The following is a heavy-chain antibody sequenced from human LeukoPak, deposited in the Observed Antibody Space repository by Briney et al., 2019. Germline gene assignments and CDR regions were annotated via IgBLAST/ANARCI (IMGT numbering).Heavy chain of an antibody. CDR2: ISYDGSNK. J-gene: IGHJ3*02. D-gene: IGHD2-15*01. CDR3: ARDRWDAFDI. V-gene: IGHV3-30-3*01. Sequence: PGGSLRLSCAASGFTFSSYAMHWVRQAPGKGLEWVAVISYDGSNKYYADSVKGRITLSRDNSKNTVYMQMNSLRAEDTAVYYCARDRWDAFDIWGQGTMVTVSS. CDR1: GFTFSSYA.